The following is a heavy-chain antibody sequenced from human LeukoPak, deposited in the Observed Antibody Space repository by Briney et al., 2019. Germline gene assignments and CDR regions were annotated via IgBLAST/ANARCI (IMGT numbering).Heavy chain of an antibody. Sequence: PGGSLRLSCAASGFTFSKYWMQWVRQAPGKGLEWVSGISWNSGSIGYADSVKGRFTISRDNAKNSLYLQMNSLRAEDTALYYCAKALRGNLYGDFSLYYWGQGTLVTVSS. V-gene: IGHV3-9*01. CDR1: GFTFSKYW. D-gene: IGHD4-17*01. CDR2: ISWNSGSI. J-gene: IGHJ4*02. CDR3: AKALRGNLYGDFSLYY.